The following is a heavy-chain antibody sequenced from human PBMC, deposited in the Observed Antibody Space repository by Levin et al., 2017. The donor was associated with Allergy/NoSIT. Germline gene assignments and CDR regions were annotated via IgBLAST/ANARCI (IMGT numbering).Heavy chain of an antibody. D-gene: IGHD5-18*01. CDR3: ARSSRTYSYGPDPLYYFDY. J-gene: IGHJ4*02. CDR2: ISSSGSTI. CDR1: GFTFSDYY. V-gene: IGHV3-11*01. Sequence: GESLKISCAASGFTFSDYYMSWIRQAPGKGLEWVSYISSSGSTIYYADSVKGRFTISRDNAKNSLYLQMNSLRAEDTAVYYCARSSRTYSYGPDPLYYFDYWGQGTLVTVSS.